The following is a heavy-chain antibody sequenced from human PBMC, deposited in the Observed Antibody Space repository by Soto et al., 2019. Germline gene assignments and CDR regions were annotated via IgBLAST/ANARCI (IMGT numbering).Heavy chain of an antibody. CDR1: GGSISSGGYY. CDR3: ARVHPTGAGVGAGNWFDP. Sequence: SETLSLTCTVSGGSISSGGYYWSCIRQHPGKGLEWIGYIYYSGSTYYNPSLKSRVTISVDTSKNQFSLKLSSVTAADTAVYYCARVHPTGAGVGAGNWFDPWGKGTLVTVDS. D-gene: IGHD3-10*01. CDR2: IYYSGST. V-gene: IGHV4-31*03. J-gene: IGHJ5*02.